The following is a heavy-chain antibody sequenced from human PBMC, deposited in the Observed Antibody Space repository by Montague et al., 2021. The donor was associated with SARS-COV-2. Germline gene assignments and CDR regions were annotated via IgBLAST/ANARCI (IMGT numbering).Heavy chain of an antibody. D-gene: IGHD3-10*01. CDR2: IYPRDLDT. J-gene: IGHJ4*02. CDR1: GYSFSSYW. CDR3: ARHEFYYDGPVAVPFDL. Sequence: QSGAEVKKPGESLKISCKGYGYSFSSYWIAWVRQMPGEGLEYMGIIYPRDLDTKYSPAFQGQVSISADKSISTAYLQWSSLKAPDTAMYYCARHEFYYDGPVAVPFDLWGQGTLVTVSS. V-gene: IGHV5-51*01.